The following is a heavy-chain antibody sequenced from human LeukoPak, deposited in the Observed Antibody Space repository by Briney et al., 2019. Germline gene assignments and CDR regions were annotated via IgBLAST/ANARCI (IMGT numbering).Heavy chain of an antibody. CDR1: GFTFSSYG. J-gene: IGHJ4*02. V-gene: IGHV3-30*03. CDR3: ATLDPAAIADY. Sequence: GRSLRLSCAASGFTFSSYGMHWVRQAPGKGLEGVAVISYDGSNKYYADSVKGRFTISRDNSKNTLYLQMNSLRAEDTAVYYCATLDPAAIADYWGQGTLVTVSS. CDR2: ISYDGSNK. D-gene: IGHD2-2*01.